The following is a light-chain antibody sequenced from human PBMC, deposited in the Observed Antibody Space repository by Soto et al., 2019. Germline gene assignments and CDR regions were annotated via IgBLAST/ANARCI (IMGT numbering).Light chain of an antibody. CDR3: SSYTTSSTYV. Sequence: QSVLTQPASVSGSPGQSITISSTGTSSDVGSYNYVSWYQQHPGKAPKVMIYDVSNRPSGVSYRFSGSKSGNTASLTISGLQAEDEADYYCSSYTTSSTYVFGTGTKVTVL. CDR1: SSDVGSYNY. V-gene: IGLV2-14*01. CDR2: DVS. J-gene: IGLJ1*01.